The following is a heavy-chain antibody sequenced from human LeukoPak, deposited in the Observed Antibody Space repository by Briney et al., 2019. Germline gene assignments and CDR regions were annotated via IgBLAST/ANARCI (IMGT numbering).Heavy chain of an antibody. Sequence: ASVKVSCKASGYTFTGYYMHWVRQAPGQGLEWMGWINPNSGGTNYAQKFQGRVTMTRDTSISTAYMELSRLRSDDTAVYYCARVRVGGMIVEPGDAFDILGQGTMVTVSS. CDR2: INPNSGGT. D-gene: IGHD3-22*01. V-gene: IGHV1-2*02. CDR3: ARVRVGGMIVEPGDAFDI. CDR1: GYTFTGYY. J-gene: IGHJ3*02.